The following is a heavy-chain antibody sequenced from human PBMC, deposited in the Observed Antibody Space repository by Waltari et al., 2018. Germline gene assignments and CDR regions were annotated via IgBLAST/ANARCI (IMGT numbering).Heavy chain of an antibody. V-gene: IGHV3-23*01. CDR3: AKDQYTSSRRGFDS. CDR1: GFNLRSYA. J-gene: IGHJ4*02. CDR2: ISGSAGST. Sequence: EVQLSESGGGLVQPGGSLRLSCEACGFNLRSYARSWVRQAPGKGLEWVSTISGSAGSTYYADSVKGRFTISRDISKNTLFLQMNSLRAEDTALYSCAKDQYTSSRRGFDSWGQGTLVTVSS. D-gene: IGHD3-10*01.